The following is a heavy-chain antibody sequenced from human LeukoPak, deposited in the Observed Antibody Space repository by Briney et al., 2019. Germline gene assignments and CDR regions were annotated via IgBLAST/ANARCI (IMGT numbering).Heavy chain of an antibody. CDR1: GGSISSYY. V-gene: IGHV4-59*01. Sequence: SETLSLTCTVSGGSISSYYWSWIRQPPGKGLECIGYIYYSGSTNYNPSLKSRVTISVDTSKNQFSLKLSSVTAADTAVYYCARGVMTGYSSSWHFDYWGQGTLVTVSS. CDR3: ARGVMTGYSSSWHFDY. D-gene: IGHD6-13*01. J-gene: IGHJ4*02. CDR2: IYYSGST.